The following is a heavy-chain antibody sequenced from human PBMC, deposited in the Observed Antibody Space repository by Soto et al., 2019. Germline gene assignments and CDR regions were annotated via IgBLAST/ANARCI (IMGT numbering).Heavy chain of an antibody. J-gene: IGHJ4*02. CDR3: VKGLNYNFDNIGFHG. CDR2: ISWNSGSA. D-gene: IGHD3-22*01. V-gene: IGHV3-9*01. Sequence: SLRLSCAASGFTFDDYAMHWVRQLPGKGLEWVSGISWNSGSAAYMDSVKGRFLISRDNAKKSLFLQMGSLRPEDTALYYCVKGLNYNFDNIGFHGWGQGTLVTVSS. CDR1: GFTFDDYA.